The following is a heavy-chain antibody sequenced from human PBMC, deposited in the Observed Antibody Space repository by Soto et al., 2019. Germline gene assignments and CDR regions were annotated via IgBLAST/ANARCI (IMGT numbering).Heavy chain of an antibody. D-gene: IGHD1-26*01. Sequence: SQTLSLTCAISGDSVSSDIAAWAWIRQSPSRGLEWLGRTYYRSKWYYDYAVSVKSRVIINPDTSKNQFSLQLNSVTPEDTALYFCARASAALWAFDFWGQGILVTVSS. J-gene: IGHJ4*02. V-gene: IGHV6-1*01. CDR2: TYYRSKWYY. CDR1: GDSVSSDIAA. CDR3: ARASAALWAFDF.